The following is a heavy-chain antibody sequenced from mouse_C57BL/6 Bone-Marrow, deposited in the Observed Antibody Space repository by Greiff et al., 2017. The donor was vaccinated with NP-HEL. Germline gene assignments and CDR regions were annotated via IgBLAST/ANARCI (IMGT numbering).Heavy chain of an antibody. CDR3: ARPPLLRAWFAY. J-gene: IGHJ3*01. V-gene: IGHV5-6*01. CDR1: GFTFSSYG. CDR2: ISSGGSYT. D-gene: IGHD1-2*01. Sequence: EVQLQQSGGDLVKPGGSLKLSCAASGFTFSSYGMSWVRQTPDKRLEWVATISSGGSYTYYPDSVKGRFTISRDNAKNTLYLQMSSLKSEDTAMYYCARPPLLRAWFAYWGQGTLVTVSA.